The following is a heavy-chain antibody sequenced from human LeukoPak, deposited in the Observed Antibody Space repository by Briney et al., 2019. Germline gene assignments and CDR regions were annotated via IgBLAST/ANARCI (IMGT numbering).Heavy chain of an antibody. J-gene: IGHJ4*02. CDR3: AKDLDSSGYYVDH. CDR1: GFTFSLYG. D-gene: IGHD3-22*01. CDR2: IRSDGSNK. V-gene: IGHV3-30*02. Sequence: GGSLRLSCAAPGFTFSLYGMHWVRQAPGKGLEWVAFIRSDGSNKYYADSVKGRFTISRDNSKNTLYLQMNSLRAEDTAVYYCAKDLDSSGYYVDHWGQGTLVTVSS.